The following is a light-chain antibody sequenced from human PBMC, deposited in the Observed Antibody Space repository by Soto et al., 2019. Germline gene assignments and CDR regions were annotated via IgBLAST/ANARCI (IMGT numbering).Light chain of an antibody. CDR2: DAS. V-gene: IGKV3-11*01. J-gene: IGKJ5*01. CDR1: QSVSTY. Sequence: EIVFTQSPATLSLSPGERATLSWRASQSVSTYLAWYQQRPGQAPRLLIYDASYRATDIPPRFSGSGSGTDFTLTISSLEPEDFAVYYCQQRRSWPPTITFGQGTRLEIK. CDR3: QQRRSWPPTIT.